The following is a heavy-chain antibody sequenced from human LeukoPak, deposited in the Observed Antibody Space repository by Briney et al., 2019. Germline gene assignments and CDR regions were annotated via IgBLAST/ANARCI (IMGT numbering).Heavy chain of an antibody. J-gene: IGHJ5*02. CDR1: GGTFSSYA. Sequence: SVKVSCKASGGTFSSYAISWVRQAPGQGLEWMGGIIPIFGTTNYAQKFQGRVTITADASTSTAYMELSSLRSEDTAVYYCARGDRGLNWFDTWGQGTLVTVSS. V-gene: IGHV1-69*13. CDR2: IIPIFGTT. D-gene: IGHD3-22*01. CDR3: ARGDRGLNWFDT.